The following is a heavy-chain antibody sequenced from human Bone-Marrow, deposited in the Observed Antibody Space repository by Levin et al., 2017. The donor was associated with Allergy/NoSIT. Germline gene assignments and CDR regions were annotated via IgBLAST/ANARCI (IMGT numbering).Heavy chain of an antibody. CDR2: IRTKRRNYAT. Sequence: PGESLKISCEASGFSFSDSAMYWVRQASGKGLEWVGRIRTKRRNYATDYAASVRGRFIISRDDSKNMMYLQMSSLKMEDTAVDYCTRNLSPDYYDSSVEPLDSWGQGTLVTVSS. CDR1: GFSFSDSA. CDR3: TRNLSPDYYDSSVEPLDS. J-gene: IGHJ4*02. D-gene: IGHD3-22*01. V-gene: IGHV3-73*01.